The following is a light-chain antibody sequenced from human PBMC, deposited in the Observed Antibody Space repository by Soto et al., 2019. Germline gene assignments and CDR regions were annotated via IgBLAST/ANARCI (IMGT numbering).Light chain of an antibody. CDR2: DVS. CDR3: QQSSDWPLT. V-gene: IGKV3-11*01. CDR1: QSVSSY. J-gene: IGKJ4*01. Sequence: EIVLTQSQATLSLSPGERATLSCRASQSVSSYLAWYQQRPGQAPRLLIYDVSNGATGIPARFSGSGSGTDFTLTISSLEPEDFAVYYCQQSSDWPLTFCGGTKVEIK.